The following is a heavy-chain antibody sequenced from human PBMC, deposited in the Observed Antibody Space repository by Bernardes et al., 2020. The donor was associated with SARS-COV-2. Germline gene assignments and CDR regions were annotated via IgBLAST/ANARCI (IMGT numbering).Heavy chain of an antibody. D-gene: IGHD2-15*01. Sequence: SETLSLTCTVSGAPVITGRYYWSWIRQTPGKGLEWIGSIYYSGTTNYSPSLKSRVTLSVDTSQNQFSLTMTSLTAADTAVYYGVRDRAPFCSSQRCILDDLFVPWVQGTLVTVSS. V-gene: IGHV4-61*01. CDR2: IYYSGTT. J-gene: IGHJ5*02. CDR1: GAPVITGRYY. CDR3: VRDRAPFCSSQRCILDDLFVP.